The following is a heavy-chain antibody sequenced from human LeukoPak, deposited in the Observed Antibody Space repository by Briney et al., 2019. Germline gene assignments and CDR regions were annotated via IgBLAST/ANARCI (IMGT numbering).Heavy chain of an antibody. CDR1: GLTFSNYL. CDR2: ISGTTGKT. Sequence: GGSLRLFCGASGLTFSNYLMSWVRQGRGGGLERVSGISGTTGKTYYADSVEGRFRISRDNSKNTLYLQMDRLRAEDTAVYYCAKGGGETTVEVSAAAGVSHYWGQRTLVTVSS. V-gene: IGHV3-23*01. J-gene: IGHJ4*02. D-gene: IGHD4-11*01. CDR3: AKGGGETTVEVSAAAGVSHY.